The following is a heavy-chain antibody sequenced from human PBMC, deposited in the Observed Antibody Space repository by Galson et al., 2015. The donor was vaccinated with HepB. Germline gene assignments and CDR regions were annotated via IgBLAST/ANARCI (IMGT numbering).Heavy chain of an antibody. CDR1: GYTLTELS. D-gene: IGHD3-16*02. J-gene: IGHJ4*02. Sequence: SCKVSGYTLTELSIHWVRQAPGKGLEWMGAFDPEDGETIYAQKFQGRVAMTEDTSTDTIYMELSSLRSEDTAVYYCATGIERPSVPGWGQGTLVTVSS. CDR2: FDPEDGET. V-gene: IGHV1-24*01. CDR3: ATGIERPSVPG.